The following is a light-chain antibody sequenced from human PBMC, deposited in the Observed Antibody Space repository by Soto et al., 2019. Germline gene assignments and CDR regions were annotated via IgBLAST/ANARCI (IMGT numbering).Light chain of an antibody. CDR1: QGISNR. J-gene: IGKJ1*01. V-gene: IGKV1-5*03. CDR3: QQYNSHWT. Sequence: DVQMTQSPSTLSASVGDRVTITCRASQGISNRLAWYQQKPGKAPKLLIYQASSLKSGVPSRFGGIGSGTEFTLTITSLQPDDFATYYCQQYNSHWTFGQGTKVDIK. CDR2: QAS.